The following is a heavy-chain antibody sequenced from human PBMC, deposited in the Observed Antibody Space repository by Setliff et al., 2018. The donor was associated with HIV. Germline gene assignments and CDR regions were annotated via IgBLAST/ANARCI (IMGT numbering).Heavy chain of an antibody. J-gene: IGHJ4*02. CDR3: ARLRLAVMMSLDYFDL. V-gene: IGHV4-4*07. D-gene: IGHD3-16*01. CDR2: IYTSGST. Sequence: SETLSLTCTVSGGSISSYYWSWIRQPAGKGLEWIGRIYTSGSTNYNPSLKSRVTMSVDTSKNQFSLKLTSVTAADTAVYYCARLRLAVMMSLDYFDLWGQGTLVTVSS. CDR1: GGSISSYY.